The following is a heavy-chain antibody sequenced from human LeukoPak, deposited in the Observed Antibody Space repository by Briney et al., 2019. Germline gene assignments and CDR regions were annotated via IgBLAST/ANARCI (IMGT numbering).Heavy chain of an antibody. D-gene: IGHD3-3*01. CDR1: GGSISSSSYY. J-gene: IGHJ4*02. CDR2: IYYSEST. Sequence: KPSETLSLTCTVSGGSISSSSYYWGWIRQPPGKGLEWIGSIYYSESTYYNPSLKSRVTISVDTSKNQFSLKLSSVTAADTAVYYCASMPRPFTIFGVVTPYYFDYWGQGNLVTVSS. V-gene: IGHV4-39*07. CDR3: ASMPRPFTIFGVVTPYYFDY.